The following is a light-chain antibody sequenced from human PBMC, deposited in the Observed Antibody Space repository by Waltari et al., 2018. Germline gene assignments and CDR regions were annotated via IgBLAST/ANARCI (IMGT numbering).Light chain of an antibody. V-gene: IGKV4-1*01. CDR2: GAS. J-gene: IGKJ1*01. Sequence: DIVMTQSPDSLAVSLGERAPINCKSSQSVLYTSNNKNCLAWYQHKPGQPPKLLISGASTRESGVPDRFSGSGSGTDFTLTISSLQAEDVAIYYCQQYYSRPQTFGQGTKVEIK. CDR3: QQYYSRPQT. CDR1: QSVLYTSNNKNC.